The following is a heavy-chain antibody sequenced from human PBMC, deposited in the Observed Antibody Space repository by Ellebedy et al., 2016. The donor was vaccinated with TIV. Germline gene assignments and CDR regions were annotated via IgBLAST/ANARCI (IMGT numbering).Heavy chain of an antibody. CDR1: GFSLSTSRLS. V-gene: IGHV2-70*11. CDR3: ARISSGWGFDY. Sequence: SGPTLVKPTQTLTLTCTFSGFSLSTSRLSVSWIRQPPGKALEWLARIDWDDDKYYSTPLRTRLTISKDSSKNQVVLTMTNLDPVGTATYYCARISSGWGFDYWGQGTLVTVSS. D-gene: IGHD6-19*01. CDR2: IDWDDDK. J-gene: IGHJ4*02.